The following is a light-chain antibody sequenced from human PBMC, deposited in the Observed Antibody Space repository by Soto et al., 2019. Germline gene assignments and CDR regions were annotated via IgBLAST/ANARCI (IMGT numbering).Light chain of an antibody. CDR3: QQYINWPS. V-gene: IGKV3D-15*01. J-gene: IGKJ3*01. CDR2: GAS. CDR1: QSVSLH. Sequence: ELVLTQSPATVSVSPGERVTLSYRTSQSVSLHLAWYQKKPGQAPRLLIYGASTRATGIPARFSGSGSGTEFTLTISSLQSEDFAVYYCQQYINWPSFGPGSKVDIK.